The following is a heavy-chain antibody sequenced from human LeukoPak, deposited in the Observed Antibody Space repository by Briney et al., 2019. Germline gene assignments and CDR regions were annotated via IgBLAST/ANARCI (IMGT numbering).Heavy chain of an antibody. Sequence: SVKVSRKASGGTFSSYAISWVRQAPGQGLEWMGGIIPIFGTANYAQKFQGRVTITADKSTSTAYMELSSLRSEDTAVYYCARNQALYDILTGYYYFDYWGQGTLVTVSS. CDR2: IIPIFGTA. J-gene: IGHJ4*02. CDR3: ARNQALYDILTGYYYFDY. V-gene: IGHV1-69*06. CDR1: GGTFSSYA. D-gene: IGHD3-9*01.